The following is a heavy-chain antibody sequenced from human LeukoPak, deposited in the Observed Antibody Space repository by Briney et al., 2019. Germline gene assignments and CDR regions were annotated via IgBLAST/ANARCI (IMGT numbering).Heavy chain of an antibody. CDR2: INHSGST. D-gene: IGHD6-13*01. CDR1: GGSFSGYY. CDR3: ASMLGVAAAGTGHYYYGMDV. Sequence: SETLSLTCAVYGGSFSGYYWSWIRQPPGKGLEWIGEINHSGSTNYNPSLKGRVTISVDTSKNQFSLKLSSVTAADTAVYYCASMLGVAAAGTGHYYYGMDVWGQGTTVTVSS. V-gene: IGHV4-34*01. J-gene: IGHJ6*02.